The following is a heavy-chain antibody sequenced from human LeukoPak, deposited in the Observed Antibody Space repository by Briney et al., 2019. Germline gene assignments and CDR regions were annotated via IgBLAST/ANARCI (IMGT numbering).Heavy chain of an antibody. J-gene: IGHJ6*03. CDR3: AKGSTAFGSSWHGKAYYYMDV. D-gene: IGHD2-15*01. CDR2: ISGSGGST. CDR1: GFTFSSYA. Sequence: GGSLRLSCAASGFTFSSYAMSWVRQAPGKGLEWVSAISGSGGSTYYADSVKGRFTISRDNSKNTLYLQMNSLRAGDTAVYYCAKGSTAFGSSWHGKAYYYMDVWGKGTTVTVSS. V-gene: IGHV3-23*01.